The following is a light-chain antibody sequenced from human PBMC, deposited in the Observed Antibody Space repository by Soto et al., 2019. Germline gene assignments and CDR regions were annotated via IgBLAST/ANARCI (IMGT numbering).Light chain of an antibody. CDR3: QQYTNTNNPWM. V-gene: IGKV1-5*01. CDR1: QTITTW. J-gene: IGKJ1*01. Sequence: DIRVTQSPPTLSASVGDRVTITCRASQTITTWMAWYQQKPGKAPKLLVYDASTLQSGVATRFSGSGSGTEFTLIISGLQPEDSATYYCQQYTNTNNPWMFGQGTKLEI. CDR2: DAS.